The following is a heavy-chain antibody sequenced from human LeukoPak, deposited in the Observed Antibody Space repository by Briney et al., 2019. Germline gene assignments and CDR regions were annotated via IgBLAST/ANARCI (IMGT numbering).Heavy chain of an antibody. J-gene: IGHJ4*02. D-gene: IGHD6-19*01. Sequence: PGGSLRLSCAASGFTFSSYGMHWVRQAPGKGLEWVAFIRYDGSNKYYADSVKGRFTISRDNSKNTLYLQMNSLRAEDTAVYYCAKDHFKQWLVRALDYWGQGTLVTVSS. CDR2: IRYDGSNK. V-gene: IGHV3-30*02. CDR3: AKDHFKQWLVRALDY. CDR1: GFTFSSYG.